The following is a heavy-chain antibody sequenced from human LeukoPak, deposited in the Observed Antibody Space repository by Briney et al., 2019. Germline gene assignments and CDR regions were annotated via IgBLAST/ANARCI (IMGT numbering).Heavy chain of an antibody. V-gene: IGHV2-5*01. J-gene: IGHJ3*02. CDR2: IYWNNDR. CDR1: GFSLPTSGVA. D-gene: IGHD4-23*01. CDR3: AQYPDYGGDYDAFDI. Sequence: SGPTLVNPTQTLTLTCTFSGFSLPTSGVAVAWIRQPPGKALNWLASIYWNNDRRFSPSLKSRLTITKDTSKNQVVLTVTNMDPMDTATYYCAQYPDYGGDYDAFDIWGQGTMVTVSS.